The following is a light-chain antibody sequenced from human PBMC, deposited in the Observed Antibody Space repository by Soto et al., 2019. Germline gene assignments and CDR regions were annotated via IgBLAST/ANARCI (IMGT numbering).Light chain of an antibody. Sequence: QSALTQPPSASGSPGQSVTISCTGTSSDVGGYNYVSWYQQHPGKAPKLMIYEVSKRPSGVPDRFSGSKSGNTASLTVSGLQAEDEAHYYCQSYDSGVSASVFGGGTKLTVL. J-gene: IGLJ2*01. CDR3: QSYDSGVSASV. V-gene: IGLV2-8*01. CDR1: SSDVGGYNY. CDR2: EVS.